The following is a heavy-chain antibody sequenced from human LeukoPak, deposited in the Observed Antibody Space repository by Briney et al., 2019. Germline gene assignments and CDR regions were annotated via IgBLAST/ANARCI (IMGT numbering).Heavy chain of an antibody. V-gene: IGHV3-23*01. CDR1: GFTSGIYA. D-gene: IGHD3-22*01. J-gene: IGHJ1*01. Sequence: GGSLRLSCAASGFTSGIYAVSWVRQAPGKGLEWVSAFSGGGDSYYADSVKGRFTISRDNSKNTLYLQMNSLRAEDTAVYYCARGNYYYDSSGYYYGEYFQHWGQGTLVTVSS. CDR3: ARGNYYYDSSGYYYGEYFQH. CDR2: FSGGGDS.